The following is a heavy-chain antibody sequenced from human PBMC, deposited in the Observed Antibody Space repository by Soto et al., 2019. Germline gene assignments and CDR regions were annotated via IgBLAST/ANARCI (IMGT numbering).Heavy chain of an antibody. CDR3: ARDTRVSWMPIDQ. D-gene: IGHD3-10*01. Sequence: EVQLVESGGGLVQPGGSLRLSCAVSGFTFSNFWMHWVRQAPGKGLEWVSRVDTDGSRTTYADSVKGRFTISRDNTKNTLYLKMNSLTTEDTAVYYCARDTRVSWMPIDQWGQGTLVTVSS. CDR2: VDTDGSRT. CDR1: GFTFSNFW. V-gene: IGHV3-74*01. J-gene: IGHJ4*02.